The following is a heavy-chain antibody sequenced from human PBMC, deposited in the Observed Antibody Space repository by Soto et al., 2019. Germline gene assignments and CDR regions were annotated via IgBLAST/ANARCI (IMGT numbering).Heavy chain of an antibody. CDR1: GGSISSYY. CDR2: IYYSGST. CDR3: ARAVGAYCSGGSCYGFLGYYYYYMDV. V-gene: IGHV4-59*01. D-gene: IGHD2-15*01. Sequence: SETLSLTCTVSGGSISSYYWSWIRQPPGKGLEWIGYIYYSGSTNYNPSLKSRVTISVDTSKNQFSLKLSSVTAADTAVYYCARAVGAYCSGGSCYGFLGYYYYYMDVWGKGTTVTVSS. J-gene: IGHJ6*03.